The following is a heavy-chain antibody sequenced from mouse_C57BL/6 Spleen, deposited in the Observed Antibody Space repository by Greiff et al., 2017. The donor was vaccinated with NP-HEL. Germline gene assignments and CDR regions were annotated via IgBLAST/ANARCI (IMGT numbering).Heavy chain of an antibody. CDR3: ARELPGYFDY. Sequence: VQLQQPGAELVRPGSSVKLSCKASGYTFTSYWMDWVKQRPGQGLEWIGNIYPSDSETHYNQKFKDKATLTVDKSSSTAYMQLSSLTSEDSAVYYCARELPGYFDYWGQGTTLTVSS. D-gene: IGHD2-12*01. J-gene: IGHJ2*01. CDR2: IYPSDSET. CDR1: GYTFTSYW. V-gene: IGHV1-61*01.